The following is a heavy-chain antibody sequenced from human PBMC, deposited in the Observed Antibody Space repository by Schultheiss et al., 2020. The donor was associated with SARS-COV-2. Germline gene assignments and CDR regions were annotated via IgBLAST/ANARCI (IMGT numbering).Heavy chain of an antibody. J-gene: IGHJ4*02. CDR2: INWNGGST. CDR3: ARDQVAPFDY. CDR1: GFTFSSYA. V-gene: IGHV3-23*01. Sequence: GESLKISCAASGFTFSSYAMSWVRQAPGKGLEWVSGINWNGGSTGYADSVKGRFTISRDNSKNTLYLQMNSLRAEDTAVYYCARDQVAPFDYWGQGTLVTVSS.